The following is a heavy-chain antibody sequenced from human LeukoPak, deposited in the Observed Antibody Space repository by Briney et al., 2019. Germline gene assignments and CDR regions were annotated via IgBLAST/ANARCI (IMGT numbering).Heavy chain of an antibody. V-gene: IGHV1-69*13. J-gene: IGHJ4*02. CDR2: IIPIFGTA. Sequence: GASVKVSCKVSGGTFSSYAISWVRQAPEQGLEWMGGIIPIFGTANYAQKFQGRVTITADESTSTAYMELSSLRSEDTAVYYCARADAGGGSTDFDYWGQGTLVTVSS. CDR1: GGTFSSYA. CDR3: ARADAGGGSTDFDY. D-gene: IGHD1-26*01.